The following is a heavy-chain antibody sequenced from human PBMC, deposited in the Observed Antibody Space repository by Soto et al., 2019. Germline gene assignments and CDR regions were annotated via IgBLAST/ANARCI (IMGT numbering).Heavy chain of an antibody. D-gene: IGHD3-10*01. CDR3: ARALILWFGELSRRGGYYSYMDV. J-gene: IGHJ6*03. CDR2: INDSGNI. CDR1: GGSFSGYQ. V-gene: IGHV4-34*01. Sequence: QVQLQQWGAGLLKPSETLSLTCAVYGGSFSGYQWSWIRQTPGKGLEWIGEINDSGNINYNPSLKSRVTILIDTPKKQISLKLSSVTAADTAVYYCARALILWFGELSRRGGYYSYMDVWGKGTTVTVSS.